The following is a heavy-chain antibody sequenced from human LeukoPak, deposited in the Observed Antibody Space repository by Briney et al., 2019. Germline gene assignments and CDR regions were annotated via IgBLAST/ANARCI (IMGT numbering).Heavy chain of an antibody. CDR3: AREAFGGVIVGGLDAFDI. CDR1: GDSISSYY. CDR2: IYYSGST. Sequence: SETLSLTCTVSGDSISSYYRSWIRQPPGKGLEWIGYIYYSGSTNYNPSLKSRVTISVDTSKNQFSLKLSSVTAADTAVYYCAREAFGGVIVGGLDAFDIWGQGTMVTVSS. D-gene: IGHD3-16*02. V-gene: IGHV4-59*01. J-gene: IGHJ3*02.